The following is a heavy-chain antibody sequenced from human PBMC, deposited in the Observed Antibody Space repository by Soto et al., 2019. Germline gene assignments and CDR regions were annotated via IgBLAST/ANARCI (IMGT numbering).Heavy chain of an antibody. CDR3: ARASRNYYDSSGSIYYFGS. CDR1: GFTVSSNY. J-gene: IGHJ4*02. V-gene: IGHV3-66*01. D-gene: IGHD3-22*01. CDR2: IYSGGST. Sequence: EVQLVESGGGLVQPGGSLRLSCAASGFTVSSNYMSWVRQAPGKGLEWVSVIYSGGSTYYADSVKGGVTTNRDNSKNRLYIQMNSLRAEDTAVYYCARASRNYYDSSGSIYYFGSWIQGTLVTVSS.